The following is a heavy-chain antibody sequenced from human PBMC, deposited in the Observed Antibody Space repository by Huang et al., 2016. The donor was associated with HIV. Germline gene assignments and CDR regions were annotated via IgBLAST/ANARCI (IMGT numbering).Heavy chain of an antibody. Sequence: QVQLVQSGTEVKKPGSSVKVSCKVVGGTFCSYVITWVRQAPGQGLAWVVGIIPTLGASNYARKFQGRVTITADESTSTAYMELSSLRSEDSAVYYCATQMVREVITLNWFFDLWGRGTLVTVSS. CDR1: GGTFCSYV. J-gene: IGHJ2*01. CDR3: ATQMVREVITLNWFFDL. CDR2: IIPTLGAS. D-gene: IGHD3-10*01. V-gene: IGHV1-69*01.